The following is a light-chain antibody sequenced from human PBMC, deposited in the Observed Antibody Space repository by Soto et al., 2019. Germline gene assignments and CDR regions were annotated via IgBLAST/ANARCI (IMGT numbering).Light chain of an antibody. J-gene: IGKJ4*01. Sequence: EIVMTQSPATLSVSPGERATLSCRARQSVSSNLAWYQQKPGQAPRLLIYGASNRATGIPARFSGSGSGTDFTLTISSLQSEDFAVYFCQQYSNWPTFGGGTKVEIK. V-gene: IGKV3D-15*01. CDR1: QSVSSN. CDR2: GAS. CDR3: QQYSNWPT.